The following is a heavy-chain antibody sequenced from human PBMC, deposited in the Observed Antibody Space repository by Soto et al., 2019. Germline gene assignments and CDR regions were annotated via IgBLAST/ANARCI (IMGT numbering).Heavy chain of an antibody. Sequence: QVQLQQCGAGLLKPSETLSLTCAVYGGSLSGYYWSWIRQTPGTGLEWIGEINHSGSTNYNPSLKRRVTISAYTSKNQFSVKLSSVTAADTAVAYGARGWGRIFDYWGQCTLFTVSS. CDR2: INHSGST. CDR3: ARGWGRIFDY. V-gene: IGHV4-34*01. CDR1: GGSLSGYY. D-gene: IGHD7-27*01. J-gene: IGHJ4*02.